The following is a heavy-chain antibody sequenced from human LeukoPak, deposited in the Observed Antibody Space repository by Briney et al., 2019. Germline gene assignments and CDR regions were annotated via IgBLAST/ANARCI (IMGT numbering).Heavy chain of an antibody. J-gene: IGHJ6*02. Sequence: GGSLRLSCAATGFTFSSYEMNWVRQAPGKGLEWVSYISSSGSTIYYADSVKGRFTISRDNAKNSLYLQMNSLRAEDTAVYYCARDLRDGYDSSGSYYYYYGMDVWGQGTTVTVSS. D-gene: IGHD3-22*01. CDR2: ISSSGSTI. CDR3: ARDLRDGYDSSGSYYYYYGMDV. V-gene: IGHV3-48*03. CDR1: GFTFSSYE.